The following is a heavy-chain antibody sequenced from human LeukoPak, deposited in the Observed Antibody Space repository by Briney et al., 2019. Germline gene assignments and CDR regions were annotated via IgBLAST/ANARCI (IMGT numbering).Heavy chain of an antibody. CDR3: ARVMGGSFWSGYYYADY. J-gene: IGHJ4*02. V-gene: IGHV1-2*02. D-gene: IGHD3-3*01. Sequence: GASVKVSCKASGYTFTGYYMHWVRQAPGQGLGWMGWINPNSGGTNYAQKFQGRVTMTRDTSISTAYMEVSRLRSDDTAVYYCARVMGGSFWSGYYYADYWGQGTLVTVSS. CDR1: GYTFTGYY. CDR2: INPNSGGT.